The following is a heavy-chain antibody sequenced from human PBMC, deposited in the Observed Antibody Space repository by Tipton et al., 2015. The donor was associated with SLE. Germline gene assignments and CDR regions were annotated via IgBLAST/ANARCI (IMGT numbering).Heavy chain of an antibody. CDR2: IYPGDSNT. Sequence: QLVQSGAEVKKPGESLKISCRGSGYSFISYWIGWVRQMPGKGLEWMGAIYPGDSNTRYSPSLQGQVTISADKSTNTAYLQWSSLRASDTAIYYCARHRVSFSSTAAYNYWGQGTLVTVSS. CDR1: GYSFISYW. V-gene: IGHV5-51*01. D-gene: IGHD2-2*01. J-gene: IGHJ4*02. CDR3: ARHRVSFSSTAAYNY.